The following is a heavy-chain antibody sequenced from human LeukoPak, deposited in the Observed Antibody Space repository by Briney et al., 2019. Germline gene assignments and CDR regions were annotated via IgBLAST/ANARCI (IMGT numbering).Heavy chain of an antibody. D-gene: IGHD3-10*01. Sequence: GGSLRLSCAASGFTFSTYAMTWVRQAPGKGLEWVAVISYDGSNKYYADSVKGRFTISRDNSKNTLYLQMNSLRAEDTAVYYCAKDGALLWFGEFHYYMDVWGKGTTVTVSS. CDR1: GFTFSTYA. V-gene: IGHV3-30*18. CDR3: AKDGALLWFGEFHYYMDV. J-gene: IGHJ6*03. CDR2: ISYDGSNK.